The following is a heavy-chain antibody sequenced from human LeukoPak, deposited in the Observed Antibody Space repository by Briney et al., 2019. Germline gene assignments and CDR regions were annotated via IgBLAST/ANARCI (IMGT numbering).Heavy chain of an antibody. CDR2: IKQDGSEK. J-gene: IGHJ4*02. V-gene: IGHV3-7*01. CDR1: GCTFSSYW. CDR3: ARGTTIAVAGIHFDY. Sequence: GGSLRLSCAASGCTFSSYWMSWVRQAPGKGLEWVANIKQDGSEKYYVDSVKGRFTISRDNAKNSLYLQMNSLRAEDTAVYYCARGTTIAVAGIHFDYWGQGTLVTVSS. D-gene: IGHD6-19*01.